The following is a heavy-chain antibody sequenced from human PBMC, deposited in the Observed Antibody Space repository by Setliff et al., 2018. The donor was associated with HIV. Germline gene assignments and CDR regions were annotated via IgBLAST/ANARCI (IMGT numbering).Heavy chain of an antibody. V-gene: IGHV3-30*03. CDR3: VRQGAVTGHSFDS. J-gene: IGHJ4*02. CDR2: ISNDGTKK. CDR1: GFSFSSYG. Sequence: PGGSLRLSCAASGFSFSSYGMHWVRQAPGKGLEWVAVISNDGTKKFYEDSVKGRFTISRDNFKNTLYLEMNSLRSEDTAVYYCVRQGAVTGHSFDSWGPGALVTVSS. D-gene: IGHD6-19*01.